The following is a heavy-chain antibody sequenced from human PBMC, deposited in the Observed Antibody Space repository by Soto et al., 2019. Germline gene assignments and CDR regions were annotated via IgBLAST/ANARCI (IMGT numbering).Heavy chain of an antibody. J-gene: IGHJ4*02. CDR2: IYYSGNT. D-gene: IGHD3-10*01. V-gene: IGHV4-31*01. CDR3: ARSFFGSGPATLADY. CDR1: GYSISSDGYY. Sequence: QVQLQESGPGLVKPSQTLSLTCTVSGYSISSDGYYWNWIHQHPGKGLQWIGDIYYSGNTYYNPSLKRPVSIAVDTSKHEFALKLTSVTAADTAIYYCARSFFGSGPATLADYWCQGRLVTVSS.